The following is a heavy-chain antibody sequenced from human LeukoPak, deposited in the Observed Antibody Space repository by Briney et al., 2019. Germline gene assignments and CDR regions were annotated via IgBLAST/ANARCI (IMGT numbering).Heavy chain of an antibody. CDR3: ARVLSRCSGGSCYPPAFDY. D-gene: IGHD2-15*01. CDR2: IYWHDDK. V-gene: IGHV2-5*01. CDR1: GFSLRTSGVG. Sequence: SGPTLVNPTQTLTLTCTFSGFSLRTSGVGVGWIRQPPGKALEWLSLIYWHDDKRYSPSLKNRLTITKDTSKNQVVLTMSNMDPVDTATYYCARVLSRCSGGSCYPPAFDYWGQGTLVTVSS. J-gene: IGHJ4*02.